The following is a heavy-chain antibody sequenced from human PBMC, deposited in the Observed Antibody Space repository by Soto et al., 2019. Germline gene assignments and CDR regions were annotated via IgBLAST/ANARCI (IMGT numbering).Heavy chain of an antibody. Sequence: PGGSLRLSCAASGFTFSSFSMHWVRQVPGKGLVWVSRIKSDGSWALYADSMEGRLTISRDNSQNTLFLQMTSLRADDTAVYYCAKGGYTFAYEWGQGALVTVSS. V-gene: IGHV3-74*01. CDR3: AKGGYTFAYE. D-gene: IGHD5-18*01. CDR2: IKSDGSWA. J-gene: IGHJ4*02. CDR1: GFTFSSFS.